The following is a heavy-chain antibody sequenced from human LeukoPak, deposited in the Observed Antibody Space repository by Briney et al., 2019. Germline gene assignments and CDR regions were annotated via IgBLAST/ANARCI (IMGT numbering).Heavy chain of an antibody. D-gene: IGHD5-24*01. Sequence: SETLSLTCAVYGGSFSGYYWSWIRQPPGKGLEWIGEINHSGSTNYNPSLKSRVTISVDTSKNQFSLKLSSVTAADTAVYYCARGPGWLQPFDYWGQGTLVTVSS. CDR1: GGSFSGYY. J-gene: IGHJ4*02. CDR3: ARGPGWLQPFDY. V-gene: IGHV4-34*01. CDR2: INHSGST.